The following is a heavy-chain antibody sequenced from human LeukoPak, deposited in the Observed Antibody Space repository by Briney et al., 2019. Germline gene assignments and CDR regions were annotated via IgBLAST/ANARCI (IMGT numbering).Heavy chain of an antibody. D-gene: IGHD2-2*02. J-gene: IGHJ4*02. CDR3: ARDARYCSSTSCYTPFDY. CDR2: INPNSGGT. Sequence: GASVKVSCKASGYTFTSYYMHWVRQAPGQGLEWMGWINPNSGGTNYAQKFQGRVAMTRDTSISTAYMELSRLRSDDTAVYYCARDARYCSSTSCYTPFDYWGQGTLVTVSS. CDR1: GYTFTSYY. V-gene: IGHV1-2*02.